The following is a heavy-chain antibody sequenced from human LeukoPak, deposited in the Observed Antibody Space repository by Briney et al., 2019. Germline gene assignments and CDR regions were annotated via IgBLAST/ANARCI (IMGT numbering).Heavy chain of an antibody. CDR2: IYPGDSDT. CDR1: GYSFTSYW. CDR3: ARSLGYCSGGSCYSSWFDP. Sequence: GESLKISCKGSGYSFTSYWIGWVRQMPRKGLEWMGIIYPGDSDTRYSPSFQGQVTISADKSISTAYLQWSSLKASDTAMYYCARSLGYCSGGSCYSSWFDPWGQGTLVTVSS. D-gene: IGHD2-15*01. J-gene: IGHJ5*02. V-gene: IGHV5-51*01.